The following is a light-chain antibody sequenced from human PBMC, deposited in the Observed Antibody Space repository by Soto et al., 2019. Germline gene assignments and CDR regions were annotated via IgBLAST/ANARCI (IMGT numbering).Light chain of an antibody. CDR2: EVS. CDR1: SSDVGGYNY. Sequence: LTQPASVSVSPAQSITSSSTGTSSDVGGYNYVSWYQQHPGKAPKLMIYEVSNRPLGVSNRFSGSKSGNTASLTISGLQAEDEADYYCTSYTSSSALDVFGTGTKVTAL. CDR3: TSYTSSSALDV. J-gene: IGLJ1*01. V-gene: IGLV2-14*01.